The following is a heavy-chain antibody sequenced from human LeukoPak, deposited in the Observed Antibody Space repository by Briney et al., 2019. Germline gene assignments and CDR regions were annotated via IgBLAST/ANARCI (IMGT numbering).Heavy chain of an antibody. CDR3: ARDPGGAARPGAFDI. CDR1: EYSFTGYH. D-gene: IGHD6-6*01. V-gene: IGHV1-2*02. J-gene: IGHJ3*02. Sequence: ASVKVSCKVVEYSFTGYHLHWMRQAPGQGLEWMGWINPNSGGTNYAQKFQGRVTMTRDTSISTAYMELSRLRSDDTAVYYCARDPGGAARPGAFDIWGQGTMVTVSS. CDR2: INPNSGGT.